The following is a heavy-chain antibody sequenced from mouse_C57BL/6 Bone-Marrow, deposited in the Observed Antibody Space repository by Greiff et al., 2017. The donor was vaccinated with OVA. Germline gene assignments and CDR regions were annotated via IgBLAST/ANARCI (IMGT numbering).Heavy chain of an antibody. D-gene: IGHD1-1*02. CDR1: GYTFTDYN. V-gene: IGHV1-18*01. CDR2: INPNNGGT. Sequence: VQLKQSGPELVKPGASVKIPCKASGYTFTDYNMDWVKQSHGKSLEWIGDINPNNGGTIYNQKFKGKATLTVDKSSSTAYMELRSLTSEDTAVYYCARGGGHWYFDVWGTGTTVTVSS. J-gene: IGHJ1*03. CDR3: ARGGGHWYFDV.